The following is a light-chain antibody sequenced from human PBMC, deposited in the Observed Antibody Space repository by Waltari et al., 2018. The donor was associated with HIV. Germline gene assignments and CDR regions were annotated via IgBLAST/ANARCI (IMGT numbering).Light chain of an antibody. CDR1: SSNIGAGYD. Sequence: QSVLTQPPSVSGAPGQRVTISCTGSSSNIGAGYDVHWYQQLPGTAPQLLIYVTDIRPDGAPDRFAGSEAGTSAALAITGLQAVDEADYYCQSYDSSLSGGAGCGGGTQRTVL. V-gene: IGLV1-40*01. CDR3: QSYDSSLSGGAG. J-gene: IGLJ7*01. CDR2: VTD.